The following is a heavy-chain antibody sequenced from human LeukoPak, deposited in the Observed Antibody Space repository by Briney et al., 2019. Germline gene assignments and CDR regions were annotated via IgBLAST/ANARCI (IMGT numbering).Heavy chain of an antibody. D-gene: IGHD2-2*02. V-gene: IGHV1-69*01. Sequence: SVKVSCKASGGTFSSYAISWVRQAPGQGLEWMGGSIPMFGTAKYTQKFQGRVTITADESTSTAYMELSSLRSEDTAVYYCARWNCSSTSCYTGYYYYYMDVWGKGTTVTVSS. CDR1: GGTFSSYA. CDR2: SIPMFGTA. J-gene: IGHJ6*03. CDR3: ARWNCSSTSCYTGYYYYYMDV.